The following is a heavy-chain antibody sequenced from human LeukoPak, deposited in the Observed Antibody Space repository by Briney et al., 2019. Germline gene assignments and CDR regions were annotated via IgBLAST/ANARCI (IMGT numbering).Heavy chain of an antibody. J-gene: IGHJ6*02. D-gene: IGHD2-2*01. V-gene: IGHV4-39*07. Sequence: SETLSLTCTVSGGSISSSSYYWGWIRQPPGKGLEWIGSIYYSGSTYYSPSLKSRVTISVDTSKNQFSLKLSSVTAADTAVYYCARCIVVVPAAMPDYYGMDVWGQGTTVTVSS. CDR2: IYYSGST. CDR1: GGSISSSSYY. CDR3: ARCIVVVPAAMPDYYGMDV.